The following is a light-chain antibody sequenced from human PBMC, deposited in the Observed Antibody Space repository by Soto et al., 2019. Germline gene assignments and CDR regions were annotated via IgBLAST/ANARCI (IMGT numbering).Light chain of an antibody. CDR1: QSVSGN. V-gene: IGKV3-15*01. J-gene: IGKJ1*01. CDR2: GVT. CDR3: QQYNTWPRT. Sequence: EIVMTQSPATLSVSPGEIATLSCRTGQSVSGNVAWYQQKPGQAPRLLIYGVTTRATGIPARFSGSGSGTEFTLDISSLQSEDFGVYYCQQYNTWPRTFGQGTEVEIK.